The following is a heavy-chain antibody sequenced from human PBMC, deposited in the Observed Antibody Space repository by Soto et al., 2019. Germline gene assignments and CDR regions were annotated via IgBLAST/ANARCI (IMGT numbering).Heavy chain of an antibody. CDR1: CGAINNYY. Sequence: SSETLSLTCPFSCGAINNYYLTWVRQPPGKGLEWIGRIYSSGSTKYNPSLQSRVTMSLDTSKNQFSLRLTSVTAADTAVYHCARGQRFSDWFDPWGQGTLVTVSS. CDR2: IYSSGST. D-gene: IGHD3-3*01. V-gene: IGHV4-4*07. J-gene: IGHJ5*02. CDR3: ARGQRFSDWFDP.